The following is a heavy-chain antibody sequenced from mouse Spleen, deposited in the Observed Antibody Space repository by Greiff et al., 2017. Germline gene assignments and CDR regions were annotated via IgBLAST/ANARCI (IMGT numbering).Heavy chain of an antibody. Sequence: EVQRVESGGGLVQPKGSLKLSCAASGFTFNTYAMHWVRQAPGKGVEWVARIRSKSSNYATYYADSVKDRFTISRDDSQSMLYLQMNNLKTEDTAMYYCVREYGSSYGGDYYAMDYWGQGTSVTVSS. D-gene: IGHD1-1*01. V-gene: IGHV10-3*01. CDR1: GFTFNTYA. CDR3: VREYGSSYGGDYYAMDY. J-gene: IGHJ4*01. CDR2: IRSKSSNYAT.